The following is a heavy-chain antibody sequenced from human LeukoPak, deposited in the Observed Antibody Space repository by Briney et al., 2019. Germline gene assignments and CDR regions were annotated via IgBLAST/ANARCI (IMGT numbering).Heavy chain of an antibody. CDR1: GFTVSSNY. J-gene: IGHJ4*02. CDR2: IYSGGST. CDR3: AKTKPDSSRFLAQLVRRSGSYYFDY. Sequence: GGSLRLSCAASGFTVSSNYMSWVRQAPGKGLEWVSVIYSGGSTYYADSVKGRFALSRDNSKNTLYLQMNSLRAEDTAVYYCAKTKPDSSRFLAQLVRRSGSYYFDYWGQGTLVTVSS. D-gene: IGHD6-13*01. V-gene: IGHV3-53*01.